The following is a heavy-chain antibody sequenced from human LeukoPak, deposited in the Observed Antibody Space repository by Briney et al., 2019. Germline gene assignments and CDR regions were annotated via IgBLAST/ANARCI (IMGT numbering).Heavy chain of an antibody. V-gene: IGHV4-34*01. J-gene: IGHJ6*03. CDR2: INHSGST. CDR1: GGSFSGYF. CDR3: ARGDVMAGSNHYFYYMDV. Sequence: SETLSLTCAVYGGSFSGYFWSWIRQPPGKGLEWIGEINHSGSTNYDPSLKSRVTIPVDTSKNQFSLRLSSVTAADTAVYYCARGDVMAGSNHYFYYMDVWGKGTTVTVSS. D-gene: IGHD6-19*01.